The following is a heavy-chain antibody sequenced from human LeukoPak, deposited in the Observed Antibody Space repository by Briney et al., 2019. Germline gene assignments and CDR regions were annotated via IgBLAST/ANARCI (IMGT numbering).Heavy chain of an antibody. Sequence: PGGSPRLSCAASGFTFSSYGMHWVRQAPGKGLEWVAVIWYDGSNKYYVDSVKGRFTISRDNSKNTLYLQMNSLRAEDTAVYYCARENSGSYDYWGQGTLVTVSS. D-gene: IGHD1-26*01. V-gene: IGHV3-33*01. CDR1: GFTFSSYG. CDR2: IWYDGSNK. J-gene: IGHJ4*02. CDR3: ARENSGSYDY.